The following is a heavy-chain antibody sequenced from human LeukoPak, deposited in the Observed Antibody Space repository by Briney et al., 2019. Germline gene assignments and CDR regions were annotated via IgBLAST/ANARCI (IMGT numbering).Heavy chain of an antibody. J-gene: IGHJ4*02. CDR3: ATEDYISKGSGSYYAIDY. CDR1: GGSISSSSYY. V-gene: IGHV4-39*01. D-gene: IGHD1-26*01. Sequence: SETLSLTCTVSGGSISSSSYYWGWIRQPPGKGLEWIGSIYYSGSTYYNPSLKSRVTISVDTSKNQFSLKLSSVTAADTAVYYCATEDYISKGSGSYYAIDYWGQGTLVTVSS. CDR2: IYYSGST.